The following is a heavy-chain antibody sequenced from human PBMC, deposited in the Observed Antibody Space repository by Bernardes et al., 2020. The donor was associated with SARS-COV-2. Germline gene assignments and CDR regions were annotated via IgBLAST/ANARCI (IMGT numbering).Heavy chain of an antibody. D-gene: IGHD3-3*01. CDR3: VRGDNFWSGSGHGQTYGLDV. Sequence: ASVKVSCKASGCDLSDFHIHWVRQAPGQEFEWMGWVNPKTGAIKYAQNFQGRVTMTADTSVTSAYMEVKWLTSDDTAIYYCVRGDNFWSGSGHGQTYGLDVWGQGTTVTVSS. V-gene: IGHV1-2*02. CDR1: GCDLSDFH. J-gene: IGHJ6*02. CDR2: VNPKTGAI.